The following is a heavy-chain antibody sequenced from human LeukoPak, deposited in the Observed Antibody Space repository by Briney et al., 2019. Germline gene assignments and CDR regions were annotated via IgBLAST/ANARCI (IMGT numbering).Heavy chain of an antibody. D-gene: IGHD1-26*01. CDR3: ATPIVGATMDAFDI. CDR1: GYTFTSYG. V-gene: IGHV1-18*01. J-gene: IGHJ3*02. CDR2: ISAYNGNT. Sequence: ASVKVSCKASGYTFTSYGISWVRQAPGQGLEWMGWISAYNGNTNYAQKFQGRVTMTRDTSISTAYMELSRLRSDDTAVYYCATPIVGATMDAFDIWGQGTMVTVSS.